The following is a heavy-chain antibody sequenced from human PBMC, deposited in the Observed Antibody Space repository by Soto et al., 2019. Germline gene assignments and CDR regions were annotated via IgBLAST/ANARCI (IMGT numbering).Heavy chain of an antibody. V-gene: IGHV3-23*01. CDR2: ISANGQGI. D-gene: IGHD1-7*01. CDR3: AKDRNYPRDQFHY. Sequence: WGSLRLSCASSGFTFSTYALSWVRQAPGKGLEWVSAISANGQGIYYADSVRGRFTISRDNSKNTIFLHMDSLRAEDTAVYYCAKDRNYPRDQFHYWGQGTMVTVSS. CDR1: GFTFSTYA. J-gene: IGHJ4*02.